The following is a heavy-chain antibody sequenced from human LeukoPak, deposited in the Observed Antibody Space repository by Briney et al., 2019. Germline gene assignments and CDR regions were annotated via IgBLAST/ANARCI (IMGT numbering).Heavy chain of an antibody. CDR1: GGSISSYY. CDR2: IYYSGST. J-gene: IGHJ6*03. CDR3: ARGIGGDRSGYYYMDV. V-gene: IGHV4-59*12. Sequence: SETLSLTCTVSGGSISSYYWSWIRQPPGKGLEWIGYIYYSGSTNYNPSLKSRVTISVDRSKNQFSLKLSSVTAADTAVYYCARGIGGDRSGYYYMDVWGRGTTVTVSS. D-gene: IGHD2-21*02.